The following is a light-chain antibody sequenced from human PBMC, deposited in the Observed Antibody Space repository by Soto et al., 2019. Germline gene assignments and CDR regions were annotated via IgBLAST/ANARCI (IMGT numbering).Light chain of an antibody. Sequence: QSALTQPASMSGSPGQSITISCTGASGDDVSWYQQHPGNAPTLLIFEVSNRPSGVSNRFSGAKSGDMASLTISGLQAEDEADYYCSSYSDTSTLVFGGGTKLTV. CDR3: SSYSDTSTLV. CDR2: EVS. J-gene: IGLJ3*02. CDR1: SGDD. V-gene: IGLV2-14*01.